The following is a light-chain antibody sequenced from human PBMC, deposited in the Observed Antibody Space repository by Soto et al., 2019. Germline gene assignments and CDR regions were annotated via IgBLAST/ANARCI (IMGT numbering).Light chain of an antibody. CDR2: EVS. J-gene: IGLJ1*01. CDR3: CSYAGRYTWV. V-gene: IGLV2-11*01. Sequence: QSVLTQPRSVSGSLGQSVTISCAGTRSDVGGYNYVSWYQQPPGTAPKLMIYEVSKRPSGVPDRFSGSKSGNTASLTISGLQAEDEGDYYCCSYAGRYTWVFGTGTKATVL. CDR1: RSDVGGYNY.